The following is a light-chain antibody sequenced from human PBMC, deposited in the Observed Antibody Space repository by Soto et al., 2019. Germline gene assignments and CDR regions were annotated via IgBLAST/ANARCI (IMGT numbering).Light chain of an antibody. V-gene: IGLV2-14*03. J-gene: IGLJ3*02. CDR2: EVS. CDR1: SSDVGGYNY. CDR3: TSFTSRSTWV. Sequence: QSVLTQPASVSGSPGQSITISCTGTSSDVGGYNYVSWFQQHPGKAPKLKIYEVSNRPSGVSNRFSGSKSGYTASLTISELQAEDEADYYCTSFTSRSTWVFGGGTKLTVL.